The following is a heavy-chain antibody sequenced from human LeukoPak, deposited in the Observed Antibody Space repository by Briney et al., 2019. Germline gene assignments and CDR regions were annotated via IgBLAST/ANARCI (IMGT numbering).Heavy chain of an antibody. CDR2: FDPEVGET. J-gene: IGHJ4*02. Sequence: ASVKVSCKVSGYTLTELSMHWVRQAPGKGLEWMGGFDPEVGETIYAQKFQGRVTMTRNTSISTAYMELSSLRSEDTAVYYCARKDYGSGSYYKYWGQGTLVTVSS. V-gene: IGHV1-24*01. CDR1: GYTLTELS. D-gene: IGHD3-10*01. CDR3: ARKDYGSGSYYKY.